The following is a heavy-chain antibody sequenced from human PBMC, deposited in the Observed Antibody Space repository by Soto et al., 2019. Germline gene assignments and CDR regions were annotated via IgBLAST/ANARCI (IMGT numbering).Heavy chain of an antibody. CDR1: GGTFSTHA. Sequence: QVQLVQSGAEVKKPGSSLKVSCKASGGTFSTHAISWVRQAPGQGLEWLGGIIPTLGTPNSAQKFQGRVTVTADEYTSTAYMELSRLTSEDTAVYYCARAAFRSGYYGYYYGMDVWGQGTAVNV. J-gene: IGHJ6*02. CDR3: ARAAFRSGYYGYYYGMDV. V-gene: IGHV1-69*01. D-gene: IGHD3-3*01. CDR2: IIPTLGTP.